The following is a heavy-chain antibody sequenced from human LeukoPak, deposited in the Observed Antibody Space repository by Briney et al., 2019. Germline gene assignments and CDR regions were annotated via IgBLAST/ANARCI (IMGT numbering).Heavy chain of an antibody. Sequence: YPGGSLRLSCVTSGFSVSNNYMSWVRQAPGKGLEWVSVISSAGGTYYADSVKARFTISRDISKNTLYLQMNSLRAEDTAVYYCAKDRMITSKDPLDVWGQGTTVTVSS. D-gene: IGHD3-16*01. V-gene: IGHV3-66*01. CDR3: AKDRMITSKDPLDV. CDR2: ISSAGGT. J-gene: IGHJ6*02. CDR1: GFSVSNNY.